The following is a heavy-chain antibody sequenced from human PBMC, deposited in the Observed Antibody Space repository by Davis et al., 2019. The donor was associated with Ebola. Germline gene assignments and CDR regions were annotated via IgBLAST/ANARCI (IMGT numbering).Heavy chain of an antibody. V-gene: IGHV3-66*01. J-gene: IGHJ2*01. CDR1: GFTVRSNY. Sequence: GGSLRLSCAASGFTVRSNYMTWVRQAPGKGLEWVSVIYSGGSTYYSDSVKGRFTISRDNSKNTLYLQMNSLRAEDTAVYYCARDRSGSGHFDLWGRGTLVTVSS. CDR3: ARDRSGSGHFDL. D-gene: IGHD2-15*01. CDR2: IYSGGST.